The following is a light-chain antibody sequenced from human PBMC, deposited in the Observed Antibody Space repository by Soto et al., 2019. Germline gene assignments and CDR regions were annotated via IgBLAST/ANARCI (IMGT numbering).Light chain of an antibody. CDR3: QQSYTTPIYS. CDR1: QSISSY. V-gene: IGKV1-39*01. J-gene: IGKJ2*01. Sequence: DIQMTQSPSSLSASVGDRVTITCRASQSISSYLNWYQQKPGKAPKLLIYAASSLQSAVPSRFSGSGSGTDFTLTISSLQPEDFATYFCQQSYTTPIYSFGQGTKLEIK. CDR2: AAS.